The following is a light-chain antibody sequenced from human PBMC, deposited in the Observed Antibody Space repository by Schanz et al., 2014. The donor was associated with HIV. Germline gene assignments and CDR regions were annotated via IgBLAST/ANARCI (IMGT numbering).Light chain of an antibody. CDR1: QSITNNR. Sequence: EIVLTQSPVTLSLSPGERVTVSCRASQSITNNRLAWYQQKPGQAPRLLIYDTSGRATGIPDRFSGSGSGTDFTLTISSLEPEDFAVYYCQQRSNWPPMYTFGQGTKLEIK. J-gene: IGKJ2*01. V-gene: IGKV3D-20*02. CDR3: QQRSNWPPMYT. CDR2: DTS.